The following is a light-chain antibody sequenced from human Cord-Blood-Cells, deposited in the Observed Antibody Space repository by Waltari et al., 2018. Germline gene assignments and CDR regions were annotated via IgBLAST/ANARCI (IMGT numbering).Light chain of an antibody. CDR1: SSDVGGHNS. CDR3: CSYAGSYTYV. J-gene: IGLJ1*01. Sequence: QSALTHPRSVSGSPGQSVPISCTGTSSDVGGHNSVPWYQQHPGKAPKLMIYDVSKRPSGVPDRFSGSKSGNTASLTISGLQAEDEADYYCCSYAGSYTYVFGTGTKVTVL. CDR2: DVS. V-gene: IGLV2-11*01.